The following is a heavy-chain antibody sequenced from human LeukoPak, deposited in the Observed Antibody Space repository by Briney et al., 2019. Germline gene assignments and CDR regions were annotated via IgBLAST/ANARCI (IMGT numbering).Heavy chain of an antibody. J-gene: IGHJ4*02. CDR2: FSNSGIT. Sequence: SETLSLTCTVSGGSISSDYWNWIRQPPGKGVEWIGYFSNSGITTYNPSLKSRVTISVDSSKSQFSLKLNSVTAADTAVYYCARSGGYSSSWSLWGQGTLVTVSS. D-gene: IGHD6-13*01. V-gene: IGHV4-59*01. CDR3: ARSGGYSSSWSL. CDR1: GGSISSDY.